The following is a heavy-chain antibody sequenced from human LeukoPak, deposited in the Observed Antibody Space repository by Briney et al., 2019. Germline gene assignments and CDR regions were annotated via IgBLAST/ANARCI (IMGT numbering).Heavy chain of an antibody. CDR2: ISGSGGST. CDR3: AKDRSGSKNNWFDP. CDR1: GFTLSSYA. V-gene: IGHV3-23*01. J-gene: IGHJ5*02. Sequence: GGSLRLSCAASGFTLSSYAMSWVRQAPGKGLEWVSAISGSGGSTYYADSVKGRFTISRDNSKNTLYLQMNSLRAEDTAVYYCAKDRSGSKNNWFDPWGQGTLVTVSS. D-gene: IGHD3-10*01.